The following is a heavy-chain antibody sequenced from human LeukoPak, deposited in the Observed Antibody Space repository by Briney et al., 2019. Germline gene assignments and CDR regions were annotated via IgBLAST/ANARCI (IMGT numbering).Heavy chain of an antibody. Sequence: ASVKVSCKASGYTFTVYYMHWVRQAPGQGLEWMGWINPNSGGTNYAQKFQGRVTITRDTSISTAYMELSRLRSDDTAVYYCASGRFLEWLLPFDPWGQGTLVTVSS. V-gene: IGHV1-2*02. CDR3: ASGRFLEWLLPFDP. CDR1: GYTFTVYY. CDR2: INPNSGGT. J-gene: IGHJ5*02. D-gene: IGHD3-3*01.